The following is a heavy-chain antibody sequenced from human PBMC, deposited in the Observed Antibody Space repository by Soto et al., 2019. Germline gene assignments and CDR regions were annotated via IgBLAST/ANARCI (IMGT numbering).Heavy chain of an antibody. CDR2: IKQDGSEK. J-gene: IGHJ4*02. CDR3: ARDRFYDFWSGYYTFDY. Sequence: EVQLVESGGGLVQPGGSLRLSCAASGFTFSSYWMSWVRQAPGKGLEWVANIKQDGSEKYYVDSVKGRFTISRDNAKNSLYLQMNSLRAEDTAVYYCARDRFYDFWSGYYTFDYWGQGTLVTVSS. D-gene: IGHD3-3*01. CDR1: GFTFSSYW. V-gene: IGHV3-7*01.